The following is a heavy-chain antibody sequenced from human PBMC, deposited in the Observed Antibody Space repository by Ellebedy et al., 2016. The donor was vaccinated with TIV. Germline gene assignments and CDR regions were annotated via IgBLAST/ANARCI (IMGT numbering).Heavy chain of an antibody. CDR2: ISGSGGST. D-gene: IGHD1-26*01. J-gene: IGHJ4*02. V-gene: IGHV3-23*01. CDR3: TTLGGPKVGAAIGD. Sequence: GESLKISCAASGFTFSSYAMNWVRQAPGTGLEWVSAISGSGGSTYYVDSVKGRFTISRDNSKNTLYLQMNSLRVEETAVYYCTTLGGPKVGAAIGDWGQGTLVTVSS. CDR1: GFTFSSYA.